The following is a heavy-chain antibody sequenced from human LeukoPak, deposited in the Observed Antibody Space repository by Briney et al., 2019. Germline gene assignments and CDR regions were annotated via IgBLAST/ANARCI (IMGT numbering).Heavy chain of an antibody. CDR1: GYTFTRYN. V-gene: IGHV1-18*04. CDR3: AREVPPRHAFDI. Sequence: ASVKVSCKAFGYTFTRYNMHWVRQAPGQGLEWMGWISAYNGNTNYAQKLQGRATMTTDTSTSTAYMELRSLRSDDTAVYYCAREVPPRHAFDIWGQGTMVTVSS. J-gene: IGHJ3*02. CDR2: ISAYNGNT.